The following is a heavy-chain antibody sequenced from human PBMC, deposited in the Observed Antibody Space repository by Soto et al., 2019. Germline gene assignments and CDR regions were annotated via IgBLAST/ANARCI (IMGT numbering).Heavy chain of an antibody. D-gene: IGHD4-4*01. V-gene: IGHV1-3*01. CDR2: INAGNGNT. J-gene: IGHJ4*02. CDR3: ARDHNDYSTFDY. CDR1: GYTFTSYA. Sequence: VASVKVSCKASGYTFTSYAMHWVRQAPGQRLEWMGWINAGNGNTKYSQKFQGRVTITRDTSASTAYMELSSLRSEDTAVYYCARDHNDYSTFDYWGQGTLVTVSS.